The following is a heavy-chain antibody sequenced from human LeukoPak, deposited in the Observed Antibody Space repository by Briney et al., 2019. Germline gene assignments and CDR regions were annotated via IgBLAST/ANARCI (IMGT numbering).Heavy chain of an antibody. J-gene: IGHJ5*02. CDR3: ALIYADCP. CDR2: IRYDGSNN. V-gene: IGHV3-30*02. Sequence: GGSLRLSCAASGFTFSRYDIHWVRQAPGKGLEWVAFIRYDGSNNYYADSVKGRFTISRDNSKNTLSLQMNSLRAEDTAVYYCALIYADCPWGQGTLVTVSS. D-gene: IGHD4-17*01. CDR1: GFTFSRYD.